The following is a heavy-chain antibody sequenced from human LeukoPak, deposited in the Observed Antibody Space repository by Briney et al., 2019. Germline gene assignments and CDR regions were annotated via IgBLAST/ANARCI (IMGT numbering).Heavy chain of an antibody. Sequence: GGSLRLSCAASGFTFSSYAMSWVRQAPGKGLEWVSAISGSGGSTYYADSVKGRFTISRDNSKNTLYLQMNSLRAEDTAVYYCVKYEAVVAANYGMDVWGQGTTVTVSS. D-gene: IGHD2-15*01. V-gene: IGHV3-23*01. CDR3: VKYEAVVAANYGMDV. J-gene: IGHJ6*02. CDR2: ISGSGGST. CDR1: GFTFSSYA.